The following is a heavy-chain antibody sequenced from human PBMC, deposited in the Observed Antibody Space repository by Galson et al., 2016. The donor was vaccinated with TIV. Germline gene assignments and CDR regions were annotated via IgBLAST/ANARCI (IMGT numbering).Heavy chain of an antibody. CDR2: ISFDGNIE. CDR3: AKTRDSTSRYYFDY. D-gene: IGHD2/OR15-2a*01. V-gene: IGHV3-30*18. J-gene: IGHJ4*01. CDR1: GFTFRSFA. Sequence: SLRLSCAATGFTFRSFAMHWVRRAPGKGLEWMAVISFDGNIENYAESVKGRFSISRDNSKNTLYLEMNSLRVDDTAVYYCAKTRDSTSRYYFDYWGHGTLVTVPS.